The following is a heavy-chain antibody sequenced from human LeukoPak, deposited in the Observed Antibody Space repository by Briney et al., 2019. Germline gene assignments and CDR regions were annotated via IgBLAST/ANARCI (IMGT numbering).Heavy chain of an antibody. V-gene: IGHV4-59*11. D-gene: IGHD3-16*01. J-gene: IGHJ4*02. CDR1: SGSISSHY. CDR3: VREGGGY. CDR2: IYYGGST. Sequence: PSETLSLTCTVSSGSISSHYWTWIRQPPGKGLEWIGHIYYGGSTNYNSSLQSRVTISVDTSQSQFSLKLSSVTAADTAVYYCVREGGGYWGQGARVTVSS.